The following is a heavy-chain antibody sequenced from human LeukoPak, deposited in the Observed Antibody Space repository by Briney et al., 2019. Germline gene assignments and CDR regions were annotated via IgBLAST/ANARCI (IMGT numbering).Heavy chain of an antibody. CDR2: ISGSGTTI. CDR3: ARDHHYYDSSGYLYYFDY. J-gene: IGHJ4*02. Sequence: GGSLRLSCAASGFTFSSYEMNWVRQAPGKGLEWVSYISGSGTTIYYADSVKGRFTISRDNAKNSLYLQMNSLRAEDTAVYYCARDHHYYDSSGYLYYFDYWGQGTLVTVSS. CDR1: GFTFSSYE. D-gene: IGHD3-22*01. V-gene: IGHV3-48*03.